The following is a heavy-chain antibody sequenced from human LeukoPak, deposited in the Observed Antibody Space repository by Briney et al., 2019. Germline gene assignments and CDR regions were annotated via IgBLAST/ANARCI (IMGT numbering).Heavy chain of an antibody. J-gene: IGHJ5*02. CDR3: ARDLGDGLYNWFAP. CDR1: GGSISSDNYS. Sequence: TSETLSLTCTVSGGSISSDNYSGSWIRQPAGKGLEWIGRVYTSGSTNYNPSLKSRVTISVDTSKNQFSLKLSSVTAADTAVYYCARDLGDGLYNWFAPWGQGTLVTPSS. CDR2: VYTSGST. V-gene: IGHV4-61*02. D-gene: IGHD5-24*01.